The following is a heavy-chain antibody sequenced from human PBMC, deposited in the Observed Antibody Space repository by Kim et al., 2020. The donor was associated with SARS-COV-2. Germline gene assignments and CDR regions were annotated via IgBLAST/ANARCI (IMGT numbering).Heavy chain of an antibody. J-gene: IGHJ3*02. Sequence: ASVKVSCKASGYTFTGYYMHWVRQAPGQGLEWMGWINPNSGGTNYAQKFQGRVTMTRDTSISTAYMELSRLRSDDTAVYYCASSYYYDSSGYYSNRPDAFDIWGQGTMVTVSS. CDR3: ASSYYYDSSGYYSNRPDAFDI. D-gene: IGHD3-22*01. V-gene: IGHV1-2*02. CDR2: INPNSGGT. CDR1: GYTFTGYY.